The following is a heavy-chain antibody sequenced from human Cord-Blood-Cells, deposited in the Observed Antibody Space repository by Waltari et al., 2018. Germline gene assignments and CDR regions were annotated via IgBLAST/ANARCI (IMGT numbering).Heavy chain of an antibody. CDR2: IYYSGST. D-gene: IGHD2-2*01. CDR3: ARDQASSSNWFDP. V-gene: IGHV4-31*03. Sequence: QVQLQESGLGLVKPPQTLSLICTVSGGSISSGGYYLSLIRQHPGKGLEWIGYIYYSGSTYYNPSLKIRFTISVDTSKNQFSLKLSSVTAADTAVYYGARDQASSSNWFDPWGQETLVTVSS. J-gene: IGHJ5*02. CDR1: GGSISSGGYY.